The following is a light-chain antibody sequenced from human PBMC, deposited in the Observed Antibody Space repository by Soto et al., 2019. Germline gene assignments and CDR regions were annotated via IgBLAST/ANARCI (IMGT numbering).Light chain of an antibody. CDR3: SSYTSSSTLV. J-gene: IGLJ1*01. V-gene: IGLV2-14*01. CDR2: EVS. Sequence: QSALTQPSSLSVSPGQSITISFTGTSSDVGGYNYVSWYQQHPGKAPKLMIYEVSNRPSGVSNRFSGSKSGNTASLTISGLQAEDEADYYCSSYTSSSTLVFGTGTKVTVL. CDR1: SSDVGGYNY.